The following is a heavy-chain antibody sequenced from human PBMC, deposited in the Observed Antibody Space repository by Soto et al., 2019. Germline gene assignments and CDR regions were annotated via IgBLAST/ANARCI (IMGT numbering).Heavy chain of an antibody. D-gene: IGHD6-13*01. CDR3: ARASGWFGTDY. V-gene: IGHV1-3*01. CDR2: INAGNGNT. Sequence: QVQPVQSGAEVKKPGASVKVSCKASGYTFTNYAMHWVRQAPGQRLEWMGWINAGNGNTKYSQKFQGRVTITRDTSASIADMERSSLRSEVTGVYCCARASGWFGTDYWCQGTLVTVSS. CDR1: GYTFTNYA. J-gene: IGHJ4*02.